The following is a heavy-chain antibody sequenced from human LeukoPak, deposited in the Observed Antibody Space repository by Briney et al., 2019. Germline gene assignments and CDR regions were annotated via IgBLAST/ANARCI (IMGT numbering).Heavy chain of an antibody. CDR3: ARGYCSSNSCYGADAFGI. V-gene: IGHV1-46*01. CDR1: GYTFTTYY. D-gene: IGHD2-2*01. CDR2: INPSGGST. J-gene: IGHJ3*02. Sequence: GASVKVSCKASGYTFTTYYMHWVRQAPGQGLEWMGLINPSGGSTSYAQKFQGRVTMTRDTSTSTVYMGLSSLRSEDTAVYYCARGYCSSNSCYGADAFGIWGQGTMVTVSS.